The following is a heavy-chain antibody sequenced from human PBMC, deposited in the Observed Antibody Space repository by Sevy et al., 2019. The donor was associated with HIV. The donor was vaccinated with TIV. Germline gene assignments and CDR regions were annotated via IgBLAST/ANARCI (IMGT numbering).Heavy chain of an antibody. J-gene: IGHJ4*02. CDR3: ARRKGPVGAPFDN. V-gene: IGHV5-51*01. CDR2: IYPGDSDT. Sequence: GSLRLSCKGSGYSFTSYWIGWVRQMPGKGLEWMGIIYPGDSDTRYSPSFQGQVTISADKSISTAYLQWSSLKASDTAMYYCARRKGPVGAPFDNWGQGTLVTVSS. CDR1: GYSFTSYW. D-gene: IGHD1-26*01.